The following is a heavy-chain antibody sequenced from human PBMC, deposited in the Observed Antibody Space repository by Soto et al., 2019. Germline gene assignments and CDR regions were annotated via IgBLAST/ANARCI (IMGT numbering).Heavy chain of an antibody. V-gene: IGHV4-34*01. CDR2: INHSGST. D-gene: IGHD6-6*01. CDR1: GGSFSGYY. J-gene: IGHJ5*02. CDR3: ARGVFRTSIAARIWFDP. Sequence: PSETLSLTCAVYGGSFSGYYWSWIRQPPGKGLEWIGEINHSGSTNYNPSLKSRVTISVDTSKNQFSLTLSSVTAADTAVYYCARGVFRTSIAARIWFDPWGQGTLVTVSS.